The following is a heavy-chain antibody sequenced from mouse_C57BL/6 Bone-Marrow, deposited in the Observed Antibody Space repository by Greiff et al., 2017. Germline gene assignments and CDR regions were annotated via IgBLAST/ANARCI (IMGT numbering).Heavy chain of an antibody. V-gene: IGHV5-4*03. D-gene: IGHD1-1*01. CDR1: GFTFSSYA. CDR3: ARALITTVVATPFAY. Sequence: EVKLVESGGGLVKPGGSLKLSCAASGFTFSSYAMSWVRQTPEKRLEWVATISDGGSYTYYPDNVKGRFTISRDNAKNNLYLQMSHLKSEDTAMYYCARALITTVVATPFAYWGQGTLVTVSA. CDR2: ISDGGSYT. J-gene: IGHJ3*01.